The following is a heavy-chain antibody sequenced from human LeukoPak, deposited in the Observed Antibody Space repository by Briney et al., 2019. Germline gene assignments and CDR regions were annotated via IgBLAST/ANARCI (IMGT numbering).Heavy chain of an antibody. CDR1: GGSFSGYY. D-gene: IGHD6-13*01. CDR3: ARGRRRAGTTAFDP. J-gene: IGHJ5*02. Sequence: SETLSLTCAVYGGSFSGYYWSWIRQPPGKGLEWIGEINHSGSTNYNPSLKSRVTMSVDTSKNQFSLKLSSVTAADTAVYYCARGRRRAGTTAFDPWGQGTLVTVSS. CDR2: INHSGST. V-gene: IGHV4-34*01.